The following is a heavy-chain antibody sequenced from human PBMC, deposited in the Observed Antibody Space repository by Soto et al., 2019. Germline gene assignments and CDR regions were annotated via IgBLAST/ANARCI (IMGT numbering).Heavy chain of an antibody. J-gene: IGHJ5*02. D-gene: IGHD6-19*01. CDR2: INHSVRT. CDR1: GGPFSGYY. V-gene: IGHV4-34*01. CDR3: VRRSSSGWPYNWFEP. Sequence: PSETLSLPCAVYGGPFSGYYCSWIRTPPGKALEWTGEINHSVRTNYNPSLRLRGTLTVDSSKNQCSLKLSSVTAADTAVYYCVRRSSSGWPYNWFEPWGQGTLGTVSS.